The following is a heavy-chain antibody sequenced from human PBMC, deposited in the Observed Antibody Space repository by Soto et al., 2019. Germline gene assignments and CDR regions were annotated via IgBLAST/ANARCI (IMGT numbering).Heavy chain of an antibody. V-gene: IGHV4-30-4*01. CDR3: ASPHYYDSSGPQAIGI. Sequence: QVQLQESGPGLVKPSQTLSLTCTVSGGSISSGDYYWSWIRQPPGKGLEWIGYIYYSGSTYYNPFLCVRVTLTVDTSTSHFRLKLSSVSAADTAVYYCASPHYYDSSGPQAIGIWGQGTVVTVSS. J-gene: IGHJ3*02. D-gene: IGHD3-22*01. CDR1: GGSISSGDYY. CDR2: IYYSGST.